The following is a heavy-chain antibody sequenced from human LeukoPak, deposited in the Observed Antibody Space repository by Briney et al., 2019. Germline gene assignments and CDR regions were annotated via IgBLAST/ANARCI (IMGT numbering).Heavy chain of an antibody. CDR3: ARQGATIWVYFDH. CDR1: GGSISSSSYY. J-gene: IGHJ4*02. Sequence: SETLSLTCTVSGGSISSSSYYWGWIRQPPGKGLEWIGSIYYSGSTYYNPSLKSRVTMSVDTSKNQFSLKLSSVTAADTAVYYCARQGATIWVYFDHWGQGTLVTVSS. V-gene: IGHV4-39*01. CDR2: IYYSGST. D-gene: IGHD5-12*01.